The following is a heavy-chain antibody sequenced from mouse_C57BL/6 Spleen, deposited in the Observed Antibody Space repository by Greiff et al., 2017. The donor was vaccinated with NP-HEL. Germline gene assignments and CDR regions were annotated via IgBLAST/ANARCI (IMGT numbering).Heavy chain of an antibody. Sequence: VQLVESGPGLVAPSQSLSITCTVSGFSLTSYGVHWVRQPPGKGLEWLVVIWSDGSTTYNSALKSRLSISKDNSKSQVFLKMNSLQTDDTAMYYCARHGDYYGSSRYAMDYWGQGTSVTVSS. CDR1: GFSLTSYG. CDR2: IWSDGST. V-gene: IGHV2-6-1*01. J-gene: IGHJ4*01. D-gene: IGHD1-1*01. CDR3: ARHGDYYGSSRYAMDY.